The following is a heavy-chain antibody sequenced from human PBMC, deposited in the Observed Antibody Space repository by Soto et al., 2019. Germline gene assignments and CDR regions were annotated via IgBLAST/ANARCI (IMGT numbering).Heavy chain of an antibody. V-gene: IGHV3-33*08. Sequence: GGSLRLSCAASGFTFSTYGMHWFRQAPGKGLEWVALIWFDGSDKYYTESVKGRFTISRDNSRSTVDLQMNSLRAEDTAVYYCARLYCSAASCYSVGAFDIRGQGTMVTVS. CDR2: IWFDGSDK. CDR1: GFTFSTYG. CDR3: ARLYCSAASCYSVGAFDI. D-gene: IGHD2-2*01. J-gene: IGHJ3*02.